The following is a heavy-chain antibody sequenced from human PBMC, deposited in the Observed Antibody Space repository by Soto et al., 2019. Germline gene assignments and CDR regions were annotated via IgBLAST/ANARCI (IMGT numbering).Heavy chain of an antibody. CDR2: IYYSGST. CDR3: ARVRPEFYDSSGYSDY. D-gene: IGHD3-22*01. Sequence: SSETLSLTCTVSGGSISSGGYYWSWIRQHPGKGLEWIGYIYYSGSTYYNPSLKSRVTISVDTSKNQFSLKLSSVTAADTAVYYCARVRPEFYDSSGYSDYWGQGTLVTVSS. J-gene: IGHJ4*02. V-gene: IGHV4-31*03. CDR1: GGSISSGGYY.